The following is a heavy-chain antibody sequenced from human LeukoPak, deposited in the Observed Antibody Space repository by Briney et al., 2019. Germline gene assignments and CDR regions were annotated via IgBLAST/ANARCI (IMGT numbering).Heavy chain of an antibody. CDR1: GGSISSSSYY. CDR3: ARRRYCSSTSCYGGFDY. V-gene: IGHV4-39*01. Sequence: SETLSLTCTVSGGSISSSSYYWGWIRQPPGKGLEWIGSIYYSGSTYYNPSLKSRVTISVDTSKNQFSLKLSSVTAADTAVYYCARRRYCSSTSCYGGFDYWGQGTLVTVSS. CDR2: IYYSGST. J-gene: IGHJ4*02. D-gene: IGHD2-2*01.